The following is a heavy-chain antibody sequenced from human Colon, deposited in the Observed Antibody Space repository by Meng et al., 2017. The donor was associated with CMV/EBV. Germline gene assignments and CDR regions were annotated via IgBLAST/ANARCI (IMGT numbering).Heavy chain of an antibody. Sequence: QVRLVQSGAEVKKPVVSVKVSCKASGYTFTNYGISWVRQAPGQGLEWMGWISAYTGDTYYAQKFQGRVTMTTDTSTSTAYMELRSLRSDDTAVYYCVRESQSGSYIYLQHWGQGTLVTVSS. CDR2: ISAYTGDT. CDR1: GYTFTNYG. J-gene: IGHJ1*01. D-gene: IGHD1-26*01. V-gene: IGHV1-18*01. CDR3: VRESQSGSYIYLQH.